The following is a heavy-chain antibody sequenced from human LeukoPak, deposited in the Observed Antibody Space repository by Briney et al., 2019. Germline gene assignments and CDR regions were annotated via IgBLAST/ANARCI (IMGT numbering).Heavy chain of an antibody. J-gene: IGHJ3*02. V-gene: IGHV4-34*01. CDR3: AGSCSSQDTYYYDSSGPYPFDI. D-gene: IGHD3-22*01. CDR2: INHSGST. Sequence: SETLSLTCAVYGGSFSGYYWSWIRQPPGKGLEWIGEINHSGSTNYNPSLKSRVTISVDTSKNQFSLKPSSVTAADTAVYYCAGSCSSQDTYYYDSSGPYPFDIWGQGTMVTVSS. CDR1: GGSFSGYY.